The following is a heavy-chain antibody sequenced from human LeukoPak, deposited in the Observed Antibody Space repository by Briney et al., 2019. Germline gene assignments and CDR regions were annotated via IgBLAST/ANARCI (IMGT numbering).Heavy chain of an antibody. CDR1: GFTFSSYW. D-gene: IGHD5-24*01. V-gene: IGHV3-7*03. CDR2: IKQDGSEK. CDR3: ARGDGYNSYYFDY. J-gene: IGHJ4*02. Sequence: PGGSLRLSCAASGFTFSSYWMSWVRQAPGKGLEWVANIKQDGSEKYYVDSVKGRFTISRDNAKNSLYLQMNSLRAEDTAVYYCARGDGYNSYYFDYWGQGTLVTVSS.